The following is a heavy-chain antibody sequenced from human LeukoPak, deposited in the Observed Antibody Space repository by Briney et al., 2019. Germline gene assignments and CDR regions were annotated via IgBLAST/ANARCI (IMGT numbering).Heavy chain of an antibody. Sequence: PSETLSLTCTVSGGSISSYYWSWIRQPPGKGLEWIGYIYYSGSTNYNPSLKSRVTISVDTSKNQFSLKLSSVTAADMAVYYCAREFTSCSGGSCYSVFGYWGQGTLVTVSS. CDR3: AREFTSCSGGSCYSVFGY. CDR1: GGSISSYY. CDR2: IYYSGST. D-gene: IGHD2-15*01. J-gene: IGHJ4*02. V-gene: IGHV4-59*01.